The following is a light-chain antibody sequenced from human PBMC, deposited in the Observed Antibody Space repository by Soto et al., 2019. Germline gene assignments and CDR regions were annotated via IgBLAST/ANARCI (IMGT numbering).Light chain of an antibody. CDR2: DAS. CDR1: QTFSSH. J-gene: IGKJ5*01. V-gene: IGKV3-11*01. Sequence: EIVLTQSPATLSLSPGERATLSCRASQTFSSHLAWYQQKPGQAPRLLTYDASKRATGIPARFSGRGSGTDFTLTISSFEPEDFAVYYCQQRSNWPPVITFGQGTRLEIK. CDR3: QQRSNWPPVIT.